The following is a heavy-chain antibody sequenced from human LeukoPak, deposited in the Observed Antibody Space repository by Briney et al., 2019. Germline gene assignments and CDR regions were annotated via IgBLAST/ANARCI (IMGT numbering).Heavy chain of an antibody. CDR1: GFTFSSYA. D-gene: IGHD6-19*01. V-gene: IGHV3-23*01. CDR2: ISGSGGST. J-gene: IGHJ4*02. CDR3: AKDPSLSGWYRFWDLDYFDY. Sequence: PGGSLRLSCAASGFTFSSYAMSWVRQAPGKGLEWVSAISGSGGSTYYADSVKGRFTISRDNSKNTLYLQMNSLRAEDTAVYYCAKDPSLSGWYRFWDLDYFDYWGQGTLVTVSS.